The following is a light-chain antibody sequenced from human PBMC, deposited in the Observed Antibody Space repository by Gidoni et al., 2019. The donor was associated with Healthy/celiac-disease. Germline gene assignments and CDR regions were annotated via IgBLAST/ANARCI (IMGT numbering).Light chain of an antibody. Sequence: DIQMTQSPSTLSASVGDRVTITCRASQSLSSWLAWYQQKPGKAPKLLIYKASSLESGVPSRFSGSGSGTEFTLTISSLQPDDFATYYCQQYNSYQYTFGQGTKLEIK. J-gene: IGKJ2*01. CDR1: QSLSSW. CDR3: QQYNSYQYT. CDR2: KAS. V-gene: IGKV1-5*03.